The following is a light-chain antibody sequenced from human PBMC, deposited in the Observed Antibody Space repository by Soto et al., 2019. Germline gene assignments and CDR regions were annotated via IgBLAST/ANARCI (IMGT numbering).Light chain of an antibody. Sequence: QSALTQPASVSGSPGQSITISCTGASSDVGDYSYVSWYQHHPGQAPELLIYEVSNRPSGVSHRFSGSKSGNTASLTISGLQAEDEADHYCCSYTSISTGVLFGGGTKVTVL. V-gene: IGLV2-14*01. CDR2: EVS. J-gene: IGLJ2*01. CDR3: CSYTSISTGVL. CDR1: SSDVGDYSY.